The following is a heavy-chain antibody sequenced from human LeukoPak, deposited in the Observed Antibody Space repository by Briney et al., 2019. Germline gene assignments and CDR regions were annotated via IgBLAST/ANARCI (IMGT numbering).Heavy chain of an antibody. J-gene: IGHJ4*02. CDR1: GGSXNTYF. V-gene: IGHV4-4*07. CDR3: ARDRYGGIIDS. Sequence: XTLSLTXXXSGGSXNTYFWTWIRQPAGKGLQWIGRIYPSGSTNYSPSLKSRLTMSVDTSNNQFSLKLSSVTAADTAVYYCARDRYGGIIDSWGQGTLVSVSS. CDR2: IYPSGST. D-gene: IGHD1-1*01.